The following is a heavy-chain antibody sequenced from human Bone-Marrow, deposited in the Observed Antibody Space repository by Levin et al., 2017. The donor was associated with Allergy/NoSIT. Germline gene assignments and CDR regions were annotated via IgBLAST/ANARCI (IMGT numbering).Heavy chain of an antibody. CDR2: IYTSFTT. Sequence: GGSLRLSCAASGFSVGSNYMHWVRQAPGKGLEWVSVIYTSFTTYYADSVKGRFTISRDISTNTLSLQMTSLRTDDTAVYYWAKDRRSANTGDYRPSHYYGMDVWGQGTTVTVSS. CDR1: GFSVGSNY. D-gene: IGHD4-11*01. J-gene: IGHJ6*02. CDR3: AKDRRSANTGDYRPSHYYGMDV. V-gene: IGHV3-53*01.